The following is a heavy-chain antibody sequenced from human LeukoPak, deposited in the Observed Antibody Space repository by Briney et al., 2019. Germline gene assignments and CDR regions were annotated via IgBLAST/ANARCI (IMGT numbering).Heavy chain of an antibody. Sequence: GGSLRLSCAASGFTFDDYAMHWVRQAPGEGLEWVSGISWNSGSIGYADSVKGRFTISRDNAKNSLYLQMNSLRAEDTALYYCAKDRQGYYGSGSLDAFDIWGQGTMVTVSS. D-gene: IGHD3-10*01. CDR2: ISWNSGSI. V-gene: IGHV3-9*01. J-gene: IGHJ3*02. CDR3: AKDRQGYYGSGSLDAFDI. CDR1: GFTFDDYA.